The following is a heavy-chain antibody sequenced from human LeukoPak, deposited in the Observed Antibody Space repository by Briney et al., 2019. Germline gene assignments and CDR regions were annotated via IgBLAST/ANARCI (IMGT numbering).Heavy chain of an antibody. CDR1: GFTFSSYA. V-gene: IGHV3-30*01. CDR2: ISYDGSNK. J-gene: IGHJ4*02. Sequence: GRSLRLSCAASGFTFSSYAMHWVRQAPGKGLEWVAVISYDGSNKYYADSVKGQFTISRDNSKNTLYLQMNSLRAEDTAVYYCAREGIVVVPAAGGFDYWGQGTLVTVSS. D-gene: IGHD2-2*01. CDR3: AREGIVVVPAAGGFDY.